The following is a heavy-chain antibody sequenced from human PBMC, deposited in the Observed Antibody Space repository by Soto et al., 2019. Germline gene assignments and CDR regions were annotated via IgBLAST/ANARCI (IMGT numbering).Heavy chain of an antibody. D-gene: IGHD7-27*01. V-gene: IGHV6-1*01. CDR2: TYYRSKWYN. J-gene: IGHJ4*02. CDR1: GDSVASISSA. Sequence: SQTLSLTCAISGDSVASISSACNWIRQSPSRGLEWLGRTYYRSKWYNDYAVSVNSPITINPDTSKNEFSLQLNSVTPEDTAVYFCASLGNIDMADCWGQGTLVTVSS. CDR3: ASLGNIDMADC.